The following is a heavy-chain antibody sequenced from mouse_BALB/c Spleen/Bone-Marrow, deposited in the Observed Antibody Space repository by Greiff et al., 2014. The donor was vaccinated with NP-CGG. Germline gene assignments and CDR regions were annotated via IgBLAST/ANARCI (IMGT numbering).Heavy chain of an antibody. V-gene: IGHV1-9*01. Sequence: QVQLQQSGAELMKPGASVKISCKATGHTFSSYWIEWIKRRPGHGLEWIGEILPGSVTTNYNGRFKGKATFTADTSSNTAYMQLSSLTFEDSAVYYCARDHFDYWGPGTTLTVSS. J-gene: IGHJ2*01. CDR2: ILPGSVTT. CDR3: ARDHFDY. CDR1: GHTFSSYW.